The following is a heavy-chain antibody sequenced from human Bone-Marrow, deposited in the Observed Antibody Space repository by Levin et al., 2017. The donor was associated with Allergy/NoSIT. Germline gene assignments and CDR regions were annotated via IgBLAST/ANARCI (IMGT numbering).Heavy chain of an antibody. J-gene: IGHJ1*01. CDR1: GFTFSIYD. CDR3: AWGAAAATGAEYFQH. D-gene: IGHD6-13*01. Sequence: GGSLRLSCTTSGFTFSIYDMNWVRQAPGKGLEWVSIITGRGGSTYYADSAKGRFTISRDDSKDTLYLQMDSLRPEDTAIYYCAWGAAAATGAEYFQHWGQGSLVTV. V-gene: IGHV3-23*01. CDR2: ITGRGGST.